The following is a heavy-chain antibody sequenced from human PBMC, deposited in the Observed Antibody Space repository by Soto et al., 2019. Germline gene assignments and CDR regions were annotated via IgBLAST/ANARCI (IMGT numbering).Heavy chain of an antibody. D-gene: IGHD1-26*01. CDR2: IYYSGST. V-gene: IGHV4-31*03. Sequence: QVQLQESGPGLVKPSQTLSLTCTVSGGSISSGGYYWSWIRQHPGKGLEWIGYIYYSGSTYYNPSVSIGFTIAVGSSKNQFSLKLGSVSAADTAVYYCARGNLGRTNARTMKEGWEKEGGNFDYWGQGTLVTVSS. J-gene: IGHJ4*02. CDR1: GGSISSGGYY. CDR3: ARGNLGRTNARTMKEGWEKEGGNFDY.